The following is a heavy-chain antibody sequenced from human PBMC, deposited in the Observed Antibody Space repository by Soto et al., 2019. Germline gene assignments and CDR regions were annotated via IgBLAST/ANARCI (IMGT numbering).Heavy chain of an antibody. V-gene: IGHV3-23*01. J-gene: IGHJ4*02. D-gene: IGHD4-17*01. CDR2: ISGSGGRT. CDR1: GFTFSSSA. CDR3: AKILYGDYTLFDY. Sequence: EVQLLESGGGLVQPGGSLRLSCAASGFTFSSSAMSWVRQAPGKGLEWVPAISGSGGRTYYADSVKGRFTISRDNSKNTLDLQMNSLRAEDTAVYYCAKILYGDYTLFDYWGQGTLVTVSS.